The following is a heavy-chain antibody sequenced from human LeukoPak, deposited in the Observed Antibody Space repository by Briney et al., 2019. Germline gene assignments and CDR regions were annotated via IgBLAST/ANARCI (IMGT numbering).Heavy chain of an antibody. CDR2: ISWNSGSI. Sequence: GGSLRLSCAASGFTFDDYAMHWVRQAPGKGLEWVSGISWNSGSIGYADSVKGRFTISRDNAKNSLYLQMNSLRAEDTALYYCAKDAAANVDYPYYFDYWGQGALVTVSS. V-gene: IGHV3-9*01. J-gene: IGHJ4*02. CDR1: GFTFDDYA. CDR3: AKDAAANVDYPYYFDY. D-gene: IGHD4-11*01.